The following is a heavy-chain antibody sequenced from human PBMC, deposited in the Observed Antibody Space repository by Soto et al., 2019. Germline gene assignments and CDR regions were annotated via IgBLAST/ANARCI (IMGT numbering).Heavy chain of an antibody. CDR1: GYSFTSYW. D-gene: IGHD2-21*02. CDR2: IYPGDSDT. Sequence: PGESLKISCKGSGYSFTSYWIGWVRQMPGKGLEWMGIIYPGDSDTRYSPSFQGQVTISADKSISTAYLQWSSLKASDTAMYYCARRYCGGDCYLGDYYYYGMDVWGQGTTVTVSS. J-gene: IGHJ6*02. V-gene: IGHV5-51*01. CDR3: ARRYCGGDCYLGDYYYYGMDV.